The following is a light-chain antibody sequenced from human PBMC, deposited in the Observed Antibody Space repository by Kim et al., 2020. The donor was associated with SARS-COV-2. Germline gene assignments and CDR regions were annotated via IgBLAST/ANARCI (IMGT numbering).Light chain of an antibody. CDR3: QQYNRWPPYI. J-gene: IGKJ2*01. CDR2: GAS. V-gene: IGKV3-15*01. CDR1: QSVTSN. Sequence: VSPGERATLSCRASQSVTSNLAWYQQRPGQAPRLLSYGASIRATGIPDRFSGSGSGTEFTLTISSLQPEDFALYYCQQYNRWPPYIFGQGTKLEI.